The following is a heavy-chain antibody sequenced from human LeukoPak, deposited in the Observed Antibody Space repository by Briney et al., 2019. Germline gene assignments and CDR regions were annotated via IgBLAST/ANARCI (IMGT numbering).Heavy chain of an antibody. J-gene: IGHJ4*02. Sequence: SETLSLTCTVSGDSISSSSYYWGWIRQPPGKGLEWIGSMYYSGSGSTYYNPSLKSRVAISVDTSKNQFSLKLSSVTAADTAVYYCTRVGTMVRIDYWGQGTLVTVSS. V-gene: IGHV4-39*07. CDR1: GDSISSSSYY. CDR3: TRVGTMVRIDY. D-gene: IGHD3-10*01. CDR2: MYYSGSGST.